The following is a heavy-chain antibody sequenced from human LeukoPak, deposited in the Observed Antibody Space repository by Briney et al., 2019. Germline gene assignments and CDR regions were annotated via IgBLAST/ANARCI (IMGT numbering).Heavy chain of an antibody. Sequence: GGSLRLSCAASGFTSSSYSMNWVRQAPGKGLEWVSSISSSSSYIYYADSVKGRFTISRDNAKNSLYLQMNSLRAEDTAVYYCARNYYGSGSCDYWGQGTLVTVSS. D-gene: IGHD3-10*01. CDR1: GFTSSSYS. V-gene: IGHV3-21*01. J-gene: IGHJ4*02. CDR2: ISSSSSYI. CDR3: ARNYYGSGSCDY.